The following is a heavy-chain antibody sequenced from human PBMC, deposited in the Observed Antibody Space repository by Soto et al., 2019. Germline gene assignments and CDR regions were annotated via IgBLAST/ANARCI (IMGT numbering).Heavy chain of an antibody. CDR3: AKEDVGGYYYSGL. D-gene: IGHD1-26*01. CDR2: ISDTGGDT. Sequence: PGGSLRLSCAASGFTFSSYAMSWVRQAPGKGLEWVSSISDTGGDTLYADSVKGRFTISRDNSQNTLYLQMNSLRVEDTAVYYCAKEDVGGYYYSGLWGRGTLVTVSS. V-gene: IGHV3-23*01. CDR1: GFTFSSYA. J-gene: IGHJ4*02.